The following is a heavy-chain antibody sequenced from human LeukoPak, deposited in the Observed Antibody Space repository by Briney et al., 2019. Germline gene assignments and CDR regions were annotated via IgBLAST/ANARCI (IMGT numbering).Heavy chain of an antibody. CDR3: ARDYGDYVPYYYGMDV. Sequence: GGSLRLSCAAPGSTFSSYGMHWVRQAPGKGLEWVAVIWYDASNKYYADSVKGRFTISRDNSKNTLYLQMNSLRAEDTAVYYCARDYGDYVPYYYGMDVWGQGTTVTVSS. V-gene: IGHV3-33*08. CDR2: IWYDASNK. CDR1: GSTFSSYG. J-gene: IGHJ6*02. D-gene: IGHD4-17*01.